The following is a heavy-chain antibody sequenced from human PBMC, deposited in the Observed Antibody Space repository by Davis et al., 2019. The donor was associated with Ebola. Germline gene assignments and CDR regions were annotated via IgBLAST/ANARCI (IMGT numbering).Heavy chain of an antibody. J-gene: IGHJ4*02. CDR1: GFTFSSYG. CDR3: AKDGVVAAIRVYFDS. Sequence: PGGSLRLSCAASGFTFSSYGVHWVRQAPGKGLEWVAFLRYDGNYEHYADSVKGRFTISRDRSKNTLYLQMNSLRPEDTAVYYCAKDGVVAAIRVYFDSWGQGTLVTVSS. V-gene: IGHV3-30*02. D-gene: IGHD2-15*01. CDR2: LRYDGNYE.